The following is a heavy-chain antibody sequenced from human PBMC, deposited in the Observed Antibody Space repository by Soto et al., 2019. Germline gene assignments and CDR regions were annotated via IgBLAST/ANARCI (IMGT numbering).Heavy chain of an antibody. CDR3: ARWYGGEAYGLDV. CDR1: GYTFSNYD. V-gene: IGHV1-8*01. CDR2: MNTDSGNT. J-gene: IGHJ6*02. Sequence: QVQLVQSGAEAKEPGASVKVSCKASGYTFSNYDIHWVRQATGQGLEWLGWMNTDSGNTGSAEKFQGRVTMTRKTSTSTAYMELSSLTSEDTAVYFCARWYGGEAYGLDVWGQGTTVSVSS. D-gene: IGHD4-17*01.